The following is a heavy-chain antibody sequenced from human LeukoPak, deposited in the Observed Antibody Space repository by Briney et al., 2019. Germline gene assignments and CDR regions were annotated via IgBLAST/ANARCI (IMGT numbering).Heavy chain of an antibody. Sequence: GGSLRLSCAASGFTFSSYAMSWVRQAPGKGLEWVSAISCSGGSTYYADSVKGRFTISRENAKKPLYMQMNSLRAEETAVYYCARGSNGDYFDYWGQGTLVTVSS. CDR2: ISCSGGST. CDR3: ARGSNGDYFDY. CDR1: GFTFSSYA. V-gene: IGHV3-23*01. J-gene: IGHJ4*02. D-gene: IGHD1-1*01.